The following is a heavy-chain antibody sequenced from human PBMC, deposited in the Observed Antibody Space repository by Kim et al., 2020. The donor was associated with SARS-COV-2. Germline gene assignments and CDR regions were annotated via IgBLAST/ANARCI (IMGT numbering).Heavy chain of an antibody. Sequence: GGSLRLSFGASGFTFSDSAMHWVRRASGKGLEWVGRIRRKVNGYATAYSASVRGRFTISRDDSRNTAYLQMNSLKTEDTAVYYGTRVPGTTVAFWDA. CDR1: GFTFSDSA. V-gene: IGHV3-73*01. CDR3: TRVPGTTVAFWDA. CDR2: IRRKVNGYAT. D-gene: IGHD1-1*01. J-gene: IGHJ3*01.